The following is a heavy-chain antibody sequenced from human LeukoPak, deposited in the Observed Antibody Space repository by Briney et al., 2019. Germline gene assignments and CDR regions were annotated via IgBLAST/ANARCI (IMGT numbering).Heavy chain of an antibody. Sequence: GGSLRLSCAASGFTFSSYGMHWVRQAPGKGLEWVAVIWYDGSNKYYADSVKGRFTISRDNSKNTLYLQLNSLRAEDTAVYYCARGSNSWYYFDYWGQGTLVTVSS. CDR2: IWYDGSNK. J-gene: IGHJ4*02. V-gene: IGHV3-33*01. CDR3: ARGSNSWYYFDY. CDR1: GFTFSSYG. D-gene: IGHD6-13*01.